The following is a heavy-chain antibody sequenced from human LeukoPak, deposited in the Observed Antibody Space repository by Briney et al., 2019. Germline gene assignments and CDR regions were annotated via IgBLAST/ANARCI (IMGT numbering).Heavy chain of an antibody. CDR1: GFTFSSYS. CDR3: ARAGFMPGREGAAFDI. J-gene: IGHJ3*02. Sequence: GGSLRLSCAASGFTFSSYSMNWVRQAPGKGLEWVSSISSSSSYIYYADSVKGRFTISRDNAENSLYLQMNSLRAEDTAVYYCARAGFMPGREGAAFDIWGQGTMVTVSS. CDR2: ISSSSSYI. D-gene: IGHD1-26*01. V-gene: IGHV3-21*01.